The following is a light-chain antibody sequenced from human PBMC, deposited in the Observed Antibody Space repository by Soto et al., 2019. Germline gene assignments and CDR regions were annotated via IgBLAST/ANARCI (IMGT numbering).Light chain of an antibody. V-gene: IGKV3-11*01. CDR1: QSVSSY. J-gene: IGKJ5*01. CDR3: QQRKNWPPIT. CDR2: DSS. Sequence: EIVLTQSPATRSFSTGERATLSFRASQSVSSYLAWYQQKPGQAPRLLIYDSSNRATGVPVRFSGSGSGTVFTLTIGSLEPEDSAVYYCQQRKNWPPITFGQGTRLEIK.